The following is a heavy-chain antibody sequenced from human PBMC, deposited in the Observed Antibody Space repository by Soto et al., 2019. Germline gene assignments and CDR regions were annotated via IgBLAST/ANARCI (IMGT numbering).Heavy chain of an antibody. V-gene: IGHV5-51*01. CDR3: ARLVKDYDFWSGPRGAFYYYYGMDV. Sequence: PGESLKISCQASGYSFISSWIGWVRQMPGKVLEWMGIIYPGDSDTRYSPSFQGQVTISADKSTSTAYLQWSSLKASDTAMYYCARLVKDYDFWSGPRGAFYYYYGMDVWGQGXTVTVYS. CDR2: IYPGDSDT. CDR1: GYSFISSW. J-gene: IGHJ6*02. D-gene: IGHD3-3*01.